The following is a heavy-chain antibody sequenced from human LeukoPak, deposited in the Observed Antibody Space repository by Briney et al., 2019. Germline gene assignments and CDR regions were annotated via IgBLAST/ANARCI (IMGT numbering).Heavy chain of an antibody. CDR1: GYTFTGYY. J-gene: IGHJ5*01. D-gene: IGHD3-22*01. V-gene: IGHV1-2*02. Sequence: ASVKVSCKASGYTFTGYYMHWVRQAPGQGLEWMGWINPKSGDTNYAQKFQGRVTMTRDTSISTAYMELSRLRSDDTAVYYCARSDGFSGYSSLGDSWGQGTLVTVSS. CDR3: ARSDGFSGYSSLGDS. CDR2: INPKSGDT.